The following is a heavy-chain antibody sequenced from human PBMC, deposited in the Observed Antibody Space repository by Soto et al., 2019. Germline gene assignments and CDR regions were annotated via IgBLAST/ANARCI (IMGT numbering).Heavy chain of an antibody. CDR3: AAVRSSSWYPDAFDI. Sequence: SVKVSCKASGFTFTSSAVQWVRQARVQRLEWIGWIVVGSGNTNYAQKFQERVTITRDMSTSTAYMELSSLRSEDTAVYYCAAVRSSSWYPDAFDIWGQGTVVTVSS. J-gene: IGHJ3*02. D-gene: IGHD6-13*01. CDR1: GFTFTSSA. V-gene: IGHV1-58*01. CDR2: IVVGSGNT.